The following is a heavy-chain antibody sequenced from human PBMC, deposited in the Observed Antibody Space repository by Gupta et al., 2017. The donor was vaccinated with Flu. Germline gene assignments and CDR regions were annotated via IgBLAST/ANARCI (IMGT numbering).Heavy chain of an antibody. CDR2: TRNKANSYTT. J-gene: IGHJ6*02. CDR1: GVTFCGLY. V-gene: IGHV3-72*01. Sequence: EAQLVESGGGLAKPGGSLSLTWAAAGVTFCGLYVDWVRPGPGKGLEWVGRTRNKANSYTTEYAASVKGRFTISRDDSKNSLYLQMNSLKTEDTAVYYCARASFERGNGGGMDVWGQGTTVTVSS. D-gene: IGHD2-8*01. CDR3: ARASFERGNGGGMDV.